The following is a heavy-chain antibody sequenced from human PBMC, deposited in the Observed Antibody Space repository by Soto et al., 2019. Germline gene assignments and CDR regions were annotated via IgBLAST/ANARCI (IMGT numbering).Heavy chain of an antibody. CDR2: INAGNGNT. Sequence: GASVKVSCKASGYTFTSYAMLWVRQAPGQRLESMGWINAGNGNTKYSQKFQGRVTITRDTSASTAYMELSSLRSDDTAVYYCARVGGSRYSYASYYFDYRGQGTLVTVSS. D-gene: IGHD5-18*01. J-gene: IGHJ4*02. CDR1: GYTFTSYA. CDR3: ARVGGSRYSYASYYFDY. V-gene: IGHV1-3*01.